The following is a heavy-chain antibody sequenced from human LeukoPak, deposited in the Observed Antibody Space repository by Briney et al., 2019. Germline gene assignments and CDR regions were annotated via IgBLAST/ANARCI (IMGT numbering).Heavy chain of an antibody. Sequence: GGSLRLSCAPSRFALSNDRMSGVRRAPGKGVEWGSNIKKDVSETYYVDSVKGRFTISRQNAKTSLSLQINSLKAEDTAVYYCARQRGSGCLDYWGQGTLVTVSS. CDR3: ARQRGSGCLDY. CDR2: IKKDVSET. J-gene: IGHJ4*02. CDR1: RFALSNDR. V-gene: IGHV3-7*01. D-gene: IGHD6-19*01.